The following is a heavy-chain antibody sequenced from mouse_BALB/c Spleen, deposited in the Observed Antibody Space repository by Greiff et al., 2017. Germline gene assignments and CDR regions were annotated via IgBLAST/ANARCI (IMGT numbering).Heavy chain of an antibody. Sequence: VQLQQSGPGLVPPSQSLSITCTVSGFSFTSYGVHWVRQPPGKGLEWLGVIWAGGSTNYNSALMSRLIISKDNSKSQVFLKMNRLQTDDTAMYYGAREGRLLYAMDYWGQGTSVTVSS. D-gene: IGHD1-2*01. CDR3: AREGRLLYAMDY. J-gene: IGHJ4*01. CDR2: IWAGGST. V-gene: IGHV2-9*02. CDR1: GFSFTSYG.